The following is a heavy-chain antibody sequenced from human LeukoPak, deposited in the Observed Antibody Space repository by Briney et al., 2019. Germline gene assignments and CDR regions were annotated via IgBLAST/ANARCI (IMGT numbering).Heavy chain of an antibody. CDR2: ISYDGSNK. CDR1: GFTFSNAY. Sequence: GGSLRLSCAASGFTFSNAYMSWVRQAPGKGLEWVAVISYDGSNKYYADSVKGRFTVSRDDSKNTLYLQMNSLRAEDTAVYYCAEDWEVFDYWGQGTLVTVSS. CDR3: AEDWEVFDY. V-gene: IGHV3-30*18. D-gene: IGHD1-26*01. J-gene: IGHJ4*02.